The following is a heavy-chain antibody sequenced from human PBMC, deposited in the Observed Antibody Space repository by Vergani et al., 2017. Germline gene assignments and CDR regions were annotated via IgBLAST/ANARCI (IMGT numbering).Heavy chain of an antibody. CDR1: GYTFTGYY. CDR3: ASPQVRGSGSYYAPFDY. D-gene: IGHD3-10*01. CDR2: INPNSGGT. Sequence: QVQLVQSGAEVKKPGASVKVSCKASGYTFTGYYMHWVRQAPGQGLEWMGWINPNSGGTNYAQKFQGRVTMTRDTSISTAYMELSRLRSDDTAVYYCASPQVRGSGSYYAPFDYWGQGTLVTVSS. J-gene: IGHJ4*02. V-gene: IGHV1-2*02.